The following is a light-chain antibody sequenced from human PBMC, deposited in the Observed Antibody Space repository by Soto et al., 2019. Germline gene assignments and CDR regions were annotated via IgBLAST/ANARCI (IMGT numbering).Light chain of an antibody. CDR1: HNVTANY. J-gene: IGKJ3*01. Sequence: EVVLTQSPATLSLSPGERATLSCRANHNVTANYLAWYQQKPGQAPRLLIYGASSRATAIPDRFSGSGSGTDFTLTISRLEPEDFAVFYCHQYGSSPFTFGPGTKVDIK. CDR2: GAS. V-gene: IGKV3-20*01. CDR3: HQYGSSPFT.